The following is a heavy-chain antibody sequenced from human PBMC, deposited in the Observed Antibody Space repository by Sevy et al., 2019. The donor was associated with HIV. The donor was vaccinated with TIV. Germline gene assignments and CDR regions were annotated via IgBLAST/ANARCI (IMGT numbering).Heavy chain of an antibody. D-gene: IGHD1-26*01. Sequence: SETLSLTCTVSGGSITSLYWNWIRQPPGKGLEWIANIYYNGHINYNPSLKSRVTLSLDTCTNQFSLRLSSVTAADTAMYYCAGENAWGRGYSWGQGTLVTVSS. J-gene: IGHJ4*02. CDR2: IYYNGHI. CDR1: GGSITSLY. V-gene: IGHV4-59*08. CDR3: AGENAWGRGYS.